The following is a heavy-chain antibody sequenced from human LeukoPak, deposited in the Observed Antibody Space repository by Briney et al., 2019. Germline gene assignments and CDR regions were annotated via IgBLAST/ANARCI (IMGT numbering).Heavy chain of an antibody. V-gene: IGHV1-69*04. J-gene: IGHJ3*02. D-gene: IGHD1-14*01. CDR1: GGTFSSYA. Sequence: ASVKVSCKASGGTFSSYAISRVRQAPGQGLEWMGRITPILGIANYAQKFQGRVTITADKSTSTAYMELSSLRSEDTAVYYCAREPAGAGDAFDIWGQGTMVTVSS. CDR3: AREPAGAGDAFDI. CDR2: ITPILGIA.